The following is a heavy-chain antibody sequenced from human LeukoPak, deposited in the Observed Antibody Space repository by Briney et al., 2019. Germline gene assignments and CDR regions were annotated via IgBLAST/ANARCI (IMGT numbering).Heavy chain of an antibody. CDR1: GYTFTGYY. CDR3: TRDNGDYWFAY. V-gene: IGHV1-2*02. CDR2: INPNSGGT. Sequence: GASVKVSCKASGYTFTGYYMHWVRQAPGQGLEWMGWINPNSGGTNYAQKFQGRVAMTRDTSISTAYMELTRLRSDDTAVYYCTRDNGDYWFAYWGQGTLVTVSS. D-gene: IGHD4-17*01. J-gene: IGHJ4*02.